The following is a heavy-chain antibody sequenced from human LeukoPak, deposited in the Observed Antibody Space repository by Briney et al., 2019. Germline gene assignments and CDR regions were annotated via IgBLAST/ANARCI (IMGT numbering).Heavy chain of an antibody. V-gene: IGHV3-23*01. CDR3: AILLRTTTFVPNWFDP. CDR2: ISGSGGSS. J-gene: IGHJ5*02. D-gene: IGHD2/OR15-2a*01. Sequence: PGGTLRLSCAASGFTFSSYGMSWVRQAPGKGLEWVSAISGSGGSSYYAASVTGRFTISRDNSKNPLYLQMNSLRAEDTAVYYCAILLRTTTFVPNWFDPWGQGTLVTVSS. CDR1: GFTFSSYG.